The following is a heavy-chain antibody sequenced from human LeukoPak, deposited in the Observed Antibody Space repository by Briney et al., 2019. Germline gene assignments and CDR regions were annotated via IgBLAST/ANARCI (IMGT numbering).Heavy chain of an antibody. D-gene: IGHD2-21*01. Sequence: GGSLRLSCAASEFTFSSYARSWVRQAPGKGLEWVSAITNTGGTTYYADSVKGRFTISRDNSKNTLYLQMNSLRAEDTAVYYCARDPPHVLWLFDYWGQGTLVTVSS. CDR1: EFTFSSYA. J-gene: IGHJ4*02. CDR3: ARDPPHVLWLFDY. V-gene: IGHV3-23*01. CDR2: ITNTGGTT.